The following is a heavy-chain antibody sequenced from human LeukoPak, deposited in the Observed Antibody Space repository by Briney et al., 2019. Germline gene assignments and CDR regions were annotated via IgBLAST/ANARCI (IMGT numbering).Heavy chain of an antibody. CDR1: GFTFRKVW. Sequence: GRSLRPSCAASGFTFRKVWMTGVRQAPGKGLEWIGRIQTITDGGTTDYAAPVRGRFTISRDDSKNTLYLQMNSLKTEDTAVYYCTSTLGYWGQGTLVIVSS. J-gene: IGHJ4*02. CDR2: IQTITDGGTT. D-gene: IGHD3-16*01. CDR3: TSTLGY. V-gene: IGHV3-15*01.